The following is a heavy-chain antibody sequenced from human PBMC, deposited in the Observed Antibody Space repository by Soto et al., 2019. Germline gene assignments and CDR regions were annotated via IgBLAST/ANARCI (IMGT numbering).Heavy chain of an antibody. J-gene: IGHJ4*02. Sequence: QEQLVESGGGVVQPGTSLRLSCAVPGGIFHGYGMHWVRQAPGKGLEWVAIIRFDGSNEEYADSVKGRFTISRDNSKNPLYLKMNTLGAEDTAGYYCARDGIGGTVFRGYLDYWGRGTVVTVSS. CDR2: IRFDGSNE. D-gene: IGHD1-7*01. V-gene: IGHV3-33*01. CDR1: GGIFHGYG. CDR3: ARDGIGGTVFRGYLDY.